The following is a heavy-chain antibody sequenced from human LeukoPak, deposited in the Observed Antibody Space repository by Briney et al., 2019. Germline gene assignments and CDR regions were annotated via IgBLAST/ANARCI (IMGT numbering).Heavy chain of an antibody. V-gene: IGHV1-2*02. CDR3: ARVRVYSSGWNFDY. D-gene: IGHD6-19*01. J-gene: IGHJ4*02. CDR1: GYTFTDYY. CDR2: INSNSGST. Sequence: GASVKVSCKASGYTFTDYYVHWVRRAPGQGLEWMGWINSNSGSTSYAQNFQGRVTMTRDTSISTLYVELSSLRSDDTAVYYCARVRVYSSGWNFDYWGQGTLVTVSS.